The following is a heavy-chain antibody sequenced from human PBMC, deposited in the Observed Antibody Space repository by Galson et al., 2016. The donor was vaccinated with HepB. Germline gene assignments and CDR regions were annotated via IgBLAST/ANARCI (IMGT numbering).Heavy chain of an antibody. CDR1: GGTFNSYA. J-gene: IGHJ6*02. V-gene: IGHV1-69*04. D-gene: IGHD6-13*01. Sequence: SVKVSCKASGGTFNSYAFSWVRQAPGQGLECLGRSIPILSMANYAEKFQGRVTITADISARTAYMELSSLRSEDTAVYYCARDAVAVVGTLHFYYYGMDVWGQGTTVTVSS. CDR2: SIPILSMA. CDR3: ARDAVAVVGTLHFYYYGMDV.